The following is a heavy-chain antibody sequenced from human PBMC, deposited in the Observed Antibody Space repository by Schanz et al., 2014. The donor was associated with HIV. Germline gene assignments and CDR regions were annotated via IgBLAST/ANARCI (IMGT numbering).Heavy chain of an antibody. CDR2: ISESGGRT. CDR1: GFNFNNYA. V-gene: IGHV3-23*01. D-gene: IGHD3-22*01. Sequence: EVQLLESGGGLEQPGGSLRLSCAASGFNFNNYAMTWVRQAPGKGLEWVSSISESGGRTYYADSVNGRFTISRDNSKNTLYLQMTTLRIDDTAVYYCAKPEYDSRGHSQGHFDYWGQGTLVTVSS. CDR3: AKPEYDSRGHSQGHFDY. J-gene: IGHJ4*02.